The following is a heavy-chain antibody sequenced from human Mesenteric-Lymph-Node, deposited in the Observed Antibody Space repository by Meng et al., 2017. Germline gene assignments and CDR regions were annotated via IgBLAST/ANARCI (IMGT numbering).Heavy chain of an antibody. J-gene: IGHJ4*02. V-gene: IGHV3-21*01. D-gene: IGHD3-16*01. CDR1: GFTFSSYS. Sequence: GESLKISCAASGFTFSSYSMNWVRQPPGKALEWVSIISSGSSYIYYADSVKGRFTVSRDNAKNSLYLQMNSLRAEDTAVYYCARGDRGGYWGQGTLVTVSS. CDR3: ARGDRGGY. CDR2: ISSGSSYI.